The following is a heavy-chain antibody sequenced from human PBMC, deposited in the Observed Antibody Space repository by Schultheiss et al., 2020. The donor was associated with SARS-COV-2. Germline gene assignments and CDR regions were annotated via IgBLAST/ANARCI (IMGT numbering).Heavy chain of an antibody. CDR1: GGSFSGYY. CDR3: ARQYDILTGTRRDWYFDL. CDR2: IYYSGST. Sequence: SETLSLTCAVYGGSFSGYYWSWIRQPPGKGLEWIGSIYYSGSTNYNPSLKSRVTISVDTSKNQFSLKLSSVTAADTAVYYCARQYDILTGTRRDWYFDLWGRGTLVTVSS. J-gene: IGHJ2*01. D-gene: IGHD3-9*01. V-gene: IGHV4-34*01.